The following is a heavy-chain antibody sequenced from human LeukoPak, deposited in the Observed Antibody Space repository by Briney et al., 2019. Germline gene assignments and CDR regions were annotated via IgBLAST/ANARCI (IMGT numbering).Heavy chain of an antibody. CDR3: AKSYSSGWFGLYFDS. D-gene: IGHD6-19*01. CDR2: FSGSGDTT. CDR1: GFTFSSYA. J-gene: IGHJ4*02. Sequence: PGGSLRLSCAASGFTFSSYAMNWVRQAPGKGLEWVSTFSGSGDTTYYADSVKGRFAISTDNSKNTLYLQMDSLRAEDTVVYYCAKSYSSGWFGLYFDSWGQGTLVTVSS. V-gene: IGHV3-23*01.